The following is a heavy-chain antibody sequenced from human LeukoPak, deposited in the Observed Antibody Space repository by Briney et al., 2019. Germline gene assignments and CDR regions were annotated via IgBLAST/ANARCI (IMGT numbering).Heavy chain of an antibody. CDR2: INPNSGGT. D-gene: IGHD4-17*01. J-gene: IGHJ4*02. V-gene: IGHV1-2*02. Sequence: ASVKVSCKASGYTFIGNYMHWVRQAPGQGLEWMGWINPNSGGTNYAQKFQGRVTMTRDTSISTAYMELSRLRSDDTAVYYCAREFGLRSRRGGKENDYWGQGTLVTVSS. CDR1: GYTFIGNY. CDR3: AREFGLRSRRGGKENDY.